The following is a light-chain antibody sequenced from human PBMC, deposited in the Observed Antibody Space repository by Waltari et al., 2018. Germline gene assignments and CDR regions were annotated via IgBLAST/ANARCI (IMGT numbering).Light chain of an antibody. V-gene: IGKV1-39*01. J-gene: IGKJ5*01. CDR3: QQSYSAPFT. CDR1: RGIDAF. Sequence: DIQMTQSPSSLSASVGDRVTITCRASRGIDAFLNWYQQQPGKAPKLLIYDASTLQRGVPPRFSGTRIGTDFCLTISDLQPEDFATYFCQQSYSAPFTFGRGTRLE. CDR2: DAS.